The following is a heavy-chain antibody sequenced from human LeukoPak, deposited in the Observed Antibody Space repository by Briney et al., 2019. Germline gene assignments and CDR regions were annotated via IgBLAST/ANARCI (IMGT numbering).Heavy chain of an antibody. V-gene: IGHV3-48*03. CDR2: ISSSGSTI. D-gene: IGHD2-15*01. Sequence: GGSLRLSCAASEFTFSSYEMNWVRQAPGKGLEWVSYISSSGSTIYYADSVKGRFTISRDNAKNSLYLQMNSLRAEDTAVYYCARGRRASPGYCSGGSCYEFDYYFDYWGQGTLVTVSS. CDR3: ARGRRASPGYCSGGSCYEFDYYFDY. J-gene: IGHJ4*02. CDR1: EFTFSSYE.